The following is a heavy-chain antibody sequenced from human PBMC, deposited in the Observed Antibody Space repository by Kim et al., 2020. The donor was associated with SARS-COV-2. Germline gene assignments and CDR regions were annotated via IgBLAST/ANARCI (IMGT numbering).Heavy chain of an antibody. CDR1: GFTFSSYG. CDR3: AKDGDGMDV. J-gene: IGHJ6*02. V-gene: IGHV3-33*06. CDR2: IWYDGSNK. D-gene: IGHD3-16*01. Sequence: GGSLRLSCAASGFTFSSYGMHWVRQAPGKGLEWVAVIWYDGSNKYYADSVKGRFTISRDNSKNTLYLQMNSLRAEDTAVYYCAKDGDGMDVWGQGTTVTVSS.